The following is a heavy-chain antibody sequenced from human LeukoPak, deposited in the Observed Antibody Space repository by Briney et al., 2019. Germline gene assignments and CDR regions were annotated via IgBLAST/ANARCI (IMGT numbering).Heavy chain of an antibody. D-gene: IGHD2-21*01. CDR1: GFTFSSYG. CDR3: AKDLQFHVPY. Sequence: PGGSLRLSCAASGFTFSSYGMHWVRQAPGKGLEWVAFIRYDGSNKYYADSVKGRFTISRDNSKNTLYLQMDSLRAEDTAVYYCAKDLQFHVPYWGQGTLVTVSS. V-gene: IGHV3-30*02. CDR2: IRYDGSNK. J-gene: IGHJ4*02.